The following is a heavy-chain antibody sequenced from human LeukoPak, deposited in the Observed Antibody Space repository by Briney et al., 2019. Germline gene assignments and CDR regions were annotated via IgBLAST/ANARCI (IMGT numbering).Heavy chain of an antibody. J-gene: IGHJ4*02. CDR1: GFTFSSYG. Sequence: GGSLRLSCAASGFTFSSYGMHWVRQAPGKGLGGVAFIRYDGSNNYYADSVKGRFTISRDNAKNSLYLQMNSLRAEDTAVYYCARSFVYYDSLDYWGQGTLVTVSS. D-gene: IGHD3-22*01. V-gene: IGHV3-30*02. CDR2: IRYDGSNN. CDR3: ARSFVYYDSLDY.